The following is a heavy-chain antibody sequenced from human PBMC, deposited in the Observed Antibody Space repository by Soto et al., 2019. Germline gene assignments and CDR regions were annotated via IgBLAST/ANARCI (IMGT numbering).Heavy chain of an antibody. D-gene: IGHD1-1*01. CDR1: GHTLTELS. CDR3: ARESDSYNWNDGYYYYGMDV. Sequence: ASVKVSCKISGHTLTELSIHWVRQASGKGLEWMGGFDPEGGEAIYAQKWHGRVTVTEDTVTGTAYMELSSLRSEDTAVYYCARESDSYNWNDGYYYYGMDVWGQGTTVTVSS. J-gene: IGHJ6*02. V-gene: IGHV1-24*01. CDR2: FDPEGGEA.